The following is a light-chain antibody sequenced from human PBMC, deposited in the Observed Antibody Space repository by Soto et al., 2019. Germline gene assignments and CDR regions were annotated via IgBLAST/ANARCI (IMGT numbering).Light chain of an antibody. CDR1: QSIDTW. V-gene: IGKV1-5*03. Sequence: DIQMTQSPSTLSASVGDRVTITCRASQSIDTWLAWYQQKPGKAPKVLVYKASSLESGVPSRFSGSGFGTEFTLTISGLQPDDFATYYCQQYKTYWTFGQGTKVEIK. J-gene: IGKJ1*01. CDR3: QQYKTYWT. CDR2: KAS.